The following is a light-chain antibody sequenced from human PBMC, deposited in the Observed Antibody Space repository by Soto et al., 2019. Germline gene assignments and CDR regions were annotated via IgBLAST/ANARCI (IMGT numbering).Light chain of an antibody. V-gene: IGKV3-15*01. J-gene: IGKJ5*01. Sequence: EMLLTQSPATLSVSPGERAPLSCRTSQSVGSNLAWYQQKPGQAPRLLMYGAFIRAPGFPVRFRGTGSGSEFTLTISSLQSEDGALYYCQQYDKWPYTFGQGRRLEIK. CDR2: GAF. CDR3: QQYDKWPYT. CDR1: QSVGSN.